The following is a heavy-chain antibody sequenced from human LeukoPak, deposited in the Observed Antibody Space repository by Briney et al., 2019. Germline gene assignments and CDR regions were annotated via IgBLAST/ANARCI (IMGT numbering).Heavy chain of an antibody. D-gene: IGHD4-23*01. V-gene: IGHV4-59*01. CDR1: GGSMSSYY. Sequence: SETLSLTCTVSGGSMSSYYGRWIRQPPGKGLEWIGYIYYTGSTNYNPSLKSRVTISVDTSKNQFSLEPSSVTAADTAVYYCARVGFGNTPHPIDYWGQGTLVTVSS. CDR3: ARVGFGNTPHPIDY. J-gene: IGHJ4*02. CDR2: IYYTGST.